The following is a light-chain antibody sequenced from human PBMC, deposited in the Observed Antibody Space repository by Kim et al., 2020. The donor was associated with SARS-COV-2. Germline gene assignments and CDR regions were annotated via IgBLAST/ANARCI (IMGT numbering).Light chain of an antibody. CDR2: YDS. Sequence: VSVAPGKTARITCGGNNIGSKSVQWYQQKPGQAPVLVIYYDSDRPSGIPERFSGSNSGNTATLTISRVEAGDEADYYCQVWDSGVVFGGGTQLTVL. CDR3: QVWDSGVV. CDR1: NIGSKS. J-gene: IGLJ2*01. V-gene: IGLV3-21*04.